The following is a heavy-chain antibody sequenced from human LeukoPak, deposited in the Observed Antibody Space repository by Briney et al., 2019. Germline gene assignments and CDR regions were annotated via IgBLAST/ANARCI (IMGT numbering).Heavy chain of an antibody. CDR2: ISSSGSPM. J-gene: IGHJ4*02. CDR3: VNSRMTTVTAFDY. V-gene: IGHV3-48*03. D-gene: IGHD4-17*01. CDR1: GFTFSGYE. Sequence: PGGSLRLSCAASGFTFSGYEMNWVRQAAGKGLEWISYISSSGSPMYADSVKGRFTISRDNSKNTLYLRMSSLRAEDTAVYYCVNSRMTTVTAFDYWGQGTLVTVSS.